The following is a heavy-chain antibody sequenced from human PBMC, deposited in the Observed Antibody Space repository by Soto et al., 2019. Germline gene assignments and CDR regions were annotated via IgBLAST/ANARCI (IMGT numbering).Heavy chain of an antibody. V-gene: IGHV3-74*01. CDR1: GFSFSDYW. CDR2: ISPDGRTT. J-gene: IGHJ4*02. Sequence: PGGSLRLSCAASGFSFSDYWMHWVRQAPGKGLVWVSRISPDGRTTTYADSMKGRFTISRDNAKSTLYLQMNSLTVEDGAVYYCADSWLPTSYWGPGTLVTVSS. CDR3: ADSWLPTSY. D-gene: IGHD3-10*01.